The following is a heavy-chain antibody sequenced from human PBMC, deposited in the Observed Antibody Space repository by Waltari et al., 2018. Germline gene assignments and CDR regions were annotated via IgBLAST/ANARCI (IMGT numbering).Heavy chain of an antibody. Sequence: RLSCAASGFTFSYYEMHWVRQAPGKGLEWVAYITSGGDTVSYADSVKGRFTISRDNAKSSLYLQMNSLRAEDTAVYYCAGISKWHYYALDVWGQGTTVTVSS. D-gene: IGHD5-12*01. J-gene: IGHJ6*02. V-gene: IGHV3-48*03. CDR1: GFTFSYYE. CDR2: ITSGGDTV. CDR3: AGISKWHYYALDV.